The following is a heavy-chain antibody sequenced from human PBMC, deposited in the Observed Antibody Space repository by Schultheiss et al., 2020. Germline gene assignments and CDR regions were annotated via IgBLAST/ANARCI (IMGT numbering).Heavy chain of an antibody. CDR1: GGSFSGYY. Sequence: SETLSLTCAVYGGSFSGYYWSWVRQPPGKGLEWIGYIYYSGSTYYNPSLKSRVTISVDTSKNQFSLKLSSVTAADTAVYYCARLFYQSGSHDYWGQGTLVTVSS. D-gene: IGHD1-26*01. CDR2: IYYSGST. CDR3: ARLFYQSGSHDY. J-gene: IGHJ4*02. V-gene: IGHV4-34*01.